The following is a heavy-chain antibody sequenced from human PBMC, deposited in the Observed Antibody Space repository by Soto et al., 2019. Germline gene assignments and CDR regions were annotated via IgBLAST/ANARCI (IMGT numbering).Heavy chain of an antibody. CDR2: IYYSGST. D-gene: IGHD4-17*01. CDR1: GGSISSGGYY. J-gene: IGHJ6*03. CDR3: ARKAPHRLYGDYVYYYMDV. V-gene: IGHV4-31*03. Sequence: PSETLSLTCTVSGGSISSGGYYWSWIRQHPGKGLEWIGYIYYSGSTYYNPSLKSRVTISVDTSKNQFSLKLSSVTAADTAVYYCARKAPHRLYGDYVYYYMDVWGKGTTVTVSS.